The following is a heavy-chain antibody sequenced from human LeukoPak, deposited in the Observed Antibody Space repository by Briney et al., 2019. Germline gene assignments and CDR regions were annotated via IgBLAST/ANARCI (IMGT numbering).Heavy chain of an antibody. J-gene: IGHJ4*02. CDR2: INHSGST. Sequence: ASETLSLTCTVSGGSISSYYWSWIRQPPGKGLEWIGEINHSGSTNYNPSLKSRVTISVDTSKNQFSLKLSSVTAADTAVYYCASFPDYYDSSGYYGFDYWGQGTLVTVSS. CDR3: ASFPDYYDSSGYYGFDY. CDR1: GGSISSYY. V-gene: IGHV4-34*01. D-gene: IGHD3-22*01.